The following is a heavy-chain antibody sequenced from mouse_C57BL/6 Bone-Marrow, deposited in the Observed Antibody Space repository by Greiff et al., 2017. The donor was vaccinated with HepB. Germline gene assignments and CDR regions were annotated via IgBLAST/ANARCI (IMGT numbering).Heavy chain of an antibody. J-gene: IGHJ1*03. CDR1: GFTFSSYA. CDR3: AREKRAYYSSYWYFDV. CDR2: ISDGGSYT. D-gene: IGHD2-5*01. Sequence: EVQGVESGGGLVKPGGSLKLSCAASGFTFSSYAMSWVRQTPEKRLEWVATISDGGSYTYYPDNVKGRFTISRDNAKNNLYLQMSQLKSEDTAMYYCAREKRAYYSSYWYFDVWGTGTTVTVSS. V-gene: IGHV5-4*01.